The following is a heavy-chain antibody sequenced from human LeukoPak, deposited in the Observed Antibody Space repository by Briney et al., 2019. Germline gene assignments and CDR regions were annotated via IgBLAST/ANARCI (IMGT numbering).Heavy chain of an antibody. D-gene: IGHD4-17*01. V-gene: IGHV3-21*01. CDR2: ISSSSSKM. CDR1: GFTFSSYS. J-gene: IGHJ5*02. CDR3: AREDGEGFDP. Sequence: GGSLRVSCAASGFTFSSYSMNWVRQAPGKGLEWVSSISSSSSKMYYADSVKGRFTISRDNAKNSLYLQMNSLRAEDTAVYYCAREDGEGFDPWGQGTLVTVSS.